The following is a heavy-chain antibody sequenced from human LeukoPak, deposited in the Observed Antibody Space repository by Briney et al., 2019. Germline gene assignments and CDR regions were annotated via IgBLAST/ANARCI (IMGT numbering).Heavy chain of an antibody. CDR1: GYTFTGYH. Sequence: ASVKVSCKASGYTFTGYHMHWVRQAPGQGLEWMGWINPNSGGTNYAQKFQGRVTMTRDTSISTAYMELSRLRSDDTAVYYCARSSGSYFRSFDYWGQGTLVTVPS. CDR3: ARSSGSYFRSFDY. V-gene: IGHV1-2*02. CDR2: INPNSGGT. J-gene: IGHJ4*02. D-gene: IGHD1-26*01.